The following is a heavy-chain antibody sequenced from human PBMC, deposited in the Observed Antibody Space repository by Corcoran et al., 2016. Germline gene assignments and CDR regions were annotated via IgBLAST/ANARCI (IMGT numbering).Heavy chain of an antibody. CDR1: GFTFSTSS. CDR2: INQDGSAK. CDR3: VTSGV. J-gene: IGHJ4*02. D-gene: IGHD7-27*01. Sequence: EVQLEESGGGLVQPGESLRLSCAASGFTFSTSSMVWVRQAPGKGLEWVATINQDGSAKNYVDSVKGRFTISKDNAKNSLYLHMNSLRVEDTAVYYCVTSGVWDQGTLVTVSS. V-gene: IGHV3-7*01.